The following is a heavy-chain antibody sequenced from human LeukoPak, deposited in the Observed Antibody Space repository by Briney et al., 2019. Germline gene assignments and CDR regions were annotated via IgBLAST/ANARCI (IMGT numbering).Heavy chain of an antibody. CDR2: IYSGGST. D-gene: IGHD5-18*01. V-gene: IGHV3-53*01. CDR1: GFTVSSNY. J-gene: IGHJ6*03. Sequence: GGSLRLSCAASGFTVSSNYMSWVRQAPGKGLEWVSVIYSGGSTYYADSVKGRFTISRDNSKNTLYLQMNSLRAEDTAVYYCAKIGYSYGYYYYYMDVWGKGTTVTVSS. CDR3: AKIGYSYGYYYYYMDV.